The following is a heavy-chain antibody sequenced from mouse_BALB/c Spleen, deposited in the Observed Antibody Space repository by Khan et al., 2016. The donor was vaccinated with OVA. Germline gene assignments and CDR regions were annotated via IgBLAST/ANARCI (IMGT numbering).Heavy chain of an antibody. J-gene: IGHJ4*01. Sequence: DLVKPGASVKLSCKASGYTFTSYWINWIKQRPGQGLEWIGRIGPGSSNAYYNDMFKGKATLTVDTSSNTAYIQLSSLSSEDSAVYFCARENYCGRSCYAVDYWGQGTSVTVSA. D-gene: IGHD1-1*01. V-gene: IGHV1S41*01. CDR1: GYTFTSYW. CDR2: IGPGSSNA. CDR3: ARENYCGRSCYAVDY.